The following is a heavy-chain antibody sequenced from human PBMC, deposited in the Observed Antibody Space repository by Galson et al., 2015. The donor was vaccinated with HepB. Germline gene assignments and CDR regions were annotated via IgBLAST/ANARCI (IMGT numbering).Heavy chain of an antibody. CDR2: ISPHNHYK. J-gene: IGHJ5*02. V-gene: IGHV1-18*01. Sequence: SVKVSCKASGYTFSSYSITWVRQAPGQGLEWVGWISPHNHYKNYAQNFQGRVTMTTDTSTSTAYMELRSLRSDDTAVYYCARGALVVAVGATENTWFDPWGRGTLVTVSS. CDR3: ARGALVVAVGATENTWFDP. D-gene: IGHD2-15*01. CDR1: GYTFSSYS.